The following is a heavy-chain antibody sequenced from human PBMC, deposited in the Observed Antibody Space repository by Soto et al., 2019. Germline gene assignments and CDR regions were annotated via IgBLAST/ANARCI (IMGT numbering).Heavy chain of an antibody. D-gene: IGHD4-17*01. Sequence: SETLSLTCTVPGGSISSGDYYWSWIRQPPGKGLEWIGYIYYSGSTYYNPSLKSRVTISVDTSKNQFSLKLSSVTAADTAVYYCARGSSTVVTPIENNWFDPWGQGTLVTVSS. V-gene: IGHV4-30-4*01. CDR1: GGSISSGDYY. J-gene: IGHJ5*02. CDR3: ARGSSTVVTPIENNWFDP. CDR2: IYYSGST.